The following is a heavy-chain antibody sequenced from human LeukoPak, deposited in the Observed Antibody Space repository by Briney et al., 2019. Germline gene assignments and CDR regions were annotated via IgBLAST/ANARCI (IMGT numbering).Heavy chain of an antibody. J-gene: IGHJ4*02. Sequence: KSSETLSLTCTVSGGSIISYHWSWIRQPAGKGLEWIGRIYNSGSTNYNPSLKSRVTMSVDKSKNQFSLKLSSVTAADTAVYYCARHYGGHSDYWGQGTLVTVSS. CDR1: GGSIISYH. V-gene: IGHV4-4*07. CDR2: IYNSGST. D-gene: IGHD4-23*01. CDR3: ARHYGGHSDY.